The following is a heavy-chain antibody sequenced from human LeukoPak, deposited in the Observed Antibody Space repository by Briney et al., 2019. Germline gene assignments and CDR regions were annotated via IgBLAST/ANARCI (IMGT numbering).Heavy chain of an antibody. CDR1: GFTFSSYG. CDR2: ISYDGTNK. J-gene: IGHJ4*02. V-gene: IGHV3-30*03. CDR3: ARAPHYDYVWGSYRYNFDY. Sequence: PGGSLRLSCAAAGFTFSSYGMHWVRQAPGKGLEWVAVISYDGTNKYYADSVKGRFTISRDNSKNTLYLQMNSLRAEDTAVYYCARAPHYDYVWGSYRYNFDYWGQGTLVTVSS. D-gene: IGHD3-16*02.